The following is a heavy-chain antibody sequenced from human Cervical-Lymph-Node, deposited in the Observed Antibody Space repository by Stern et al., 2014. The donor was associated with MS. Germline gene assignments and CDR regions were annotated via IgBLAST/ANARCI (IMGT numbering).Heavy chain of an antibody. CDR1: GGSFSGYF. J-gene: IGHJ4*02. D-gene: IGHD3-10*01. CDR3: ARGPYHYGSGSYYPPSYPHLDY. V-gene: IGHV4-34*01. Sequence: QVQLQQWGAGLLKPSETLSLTCAVHGGSFSGYFWSWIRQPPGKGLEWLGEINHRGSNNYNPSLRSRVTISVDTSKNQFSLKLRSVTAADTAVYYCARGPYHYGSGSYYPPSYPHLDYWGQGTLITVSS. CDR2: INHRGSN.